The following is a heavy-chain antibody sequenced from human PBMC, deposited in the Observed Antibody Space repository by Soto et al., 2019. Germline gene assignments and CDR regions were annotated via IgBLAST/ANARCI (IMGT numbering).Heavy chain of an antibody. J-gene: IGHJ6*02. CDR1: GFTFSNAW. Sequence: GGSLRLSCAASGFTFSNAWMSWVRQAPGKGLEWVGRIKSKTDGGTTDYAAPVKGRFTISRDDSKNTLYLQMNSLKTEDTAVYYCTTDGKDSYGSNYYDYYGMDVWGQGTTVTVSS. CDR2: IKSKTDGGTT. V-gene: IGHV3-15*01. D-gene: IGHD5-18*01. CDR3: TTDGKDSYGSNYYDYYGMDV.